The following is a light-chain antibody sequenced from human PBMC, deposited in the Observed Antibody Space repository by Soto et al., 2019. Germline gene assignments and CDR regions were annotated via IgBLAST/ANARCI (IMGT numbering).Light chain of an antibody. CDR2: KVS. Sequence: EVVMTQSPLSLPVTLGPPASISCRSSQSLVPSDGKTYLNWFQQRPGQSPRRLIYKVSNRDSGVPDRFSGSGSGTDFTLKISRVEAEDVGVYYCMQGTHWPPYTFGQGTKLEIK. CDR3: MQGTHWPPYT. CDR1: QSLVPSDGKTY. J-gene: IGKJ2*01. V-gene: IGKV2-30*02.